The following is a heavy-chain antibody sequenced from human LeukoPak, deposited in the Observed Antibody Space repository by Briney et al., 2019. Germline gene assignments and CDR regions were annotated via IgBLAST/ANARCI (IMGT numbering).Heavy chain of an antibody. CDR1: GFTVSSNS. V-gene: IGHV3-53*01. D-gene: IGHD3-22*01. J-gene: IGHJ4*02. CDR3: ATTKTYDSSGYYRYYFEY. Sequence: GGSLRLSCAVSGFTVSSNSLSWVRQAPGKGLEWVSIIYNGGSTYYADSVKGRFTISRDNSKNTLYLQMNSLRAEDAAVYYCATTKTYDSSGYYRYYFEYWGQGTLVTVSS. CDR2: IYNGGST.